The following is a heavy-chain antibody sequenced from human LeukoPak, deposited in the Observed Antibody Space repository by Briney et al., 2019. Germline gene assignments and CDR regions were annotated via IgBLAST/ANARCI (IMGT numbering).Heavy chain of an antibody. CDR2: IWYDGSNK. D-gene: IGHD3/OR15-3a*01. Sequence: GGSLRLSCAASGFTFGSYDMHWVRQAPGKGLERVAVIWYDGSNKYYADSVKGRFTISRDISKNTLYLQMNSLRAEDTAVYYCARHKDWTFDYWGQGTLVTVSS. CDR3: ARHKDWTFDY. J-gene: IGHJ4*02. V-gene: IGHV3-33*01. CDR1: GFTFGSYD.